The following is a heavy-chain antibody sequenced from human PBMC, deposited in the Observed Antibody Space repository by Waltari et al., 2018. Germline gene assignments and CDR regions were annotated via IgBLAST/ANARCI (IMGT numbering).Heavy chain of an antibody. D-gene: IGHD3-3*01. J-gene: IGHJ4*02. Sequence: QVQLQQWGAGLLKPSETLSLTCAVYGGSFSGYYWSWIRQPPGKGLEWIGETNHSGSTNYNPSLKSRVTISVDTSKNQFSLKLSSVTAADTAVYYCARAADFWSGYPLYWGQGTLVTVSS. CDR2: TNHSGST. CDR1: GGSFSGYY. CDR3: ARAADFWSGYPLY. V-gene: IGHV4-34*01.